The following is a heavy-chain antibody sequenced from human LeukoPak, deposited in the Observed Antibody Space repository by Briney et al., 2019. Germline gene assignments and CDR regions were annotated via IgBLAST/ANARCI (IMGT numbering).Heavy chain of an antibody. J-gene: IGHJ5*02. Sequence: ASVKVSCKASGYNVIAFDIHWVRQATGQGLEWMGWMNPHSGKTAYAQKFQGRVTMTRDISISTAYMELSGLRSEDTALYYCASGRTQMAAVLGHWGQGSLVTVSS. CDR3: ASGRTQMAAVLGH. CDR1: GYNVIAFD. D-gene: IGHD5-24*01. V-gene: IGHV1-8*01. CDR2: MNPHSGKT.